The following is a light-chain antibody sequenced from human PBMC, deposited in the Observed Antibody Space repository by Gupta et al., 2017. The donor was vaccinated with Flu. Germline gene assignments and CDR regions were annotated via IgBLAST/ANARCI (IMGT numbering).Light chain of an antibody. V-gene: IGKV1-5*03. Sequence: DIQMTQSPSTLSASVGDRVTITCRASQSINTWLAWYQQRPGKPPNLLIYQASSLGRGVPSRFSGRGSGTDFTLTISSLQPDDSATYYCQQYKSWWTFGQGTKVQIK. CDR2: QAS. CDR3: QQYKSWWT. CDR1: QSINTW. J-gene: IGKJ1*01.